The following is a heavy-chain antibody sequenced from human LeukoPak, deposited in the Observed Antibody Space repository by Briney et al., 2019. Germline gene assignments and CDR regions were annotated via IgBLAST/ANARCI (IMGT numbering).Heavy chain of an antibody. D-gene: IGHD2-21*02. J-gene: IGHJ6*02. CDR2: MNPNSGNT. CDR3: ARVNCGGDCYPYYYYGMDV. Sequence: ASVKVSCKASGYTFTSYDINWVRQATGQGLEWMGWMNPNSGNTGYAQKFKGRVTMTRNTSISTAYMELSSLRSEDTAVYYCARVNCGGDCYPYYYYGMDVWGQGTTVTVSS. CDR1: GYTFTSYD. V-gene: IGHV1-8*01.